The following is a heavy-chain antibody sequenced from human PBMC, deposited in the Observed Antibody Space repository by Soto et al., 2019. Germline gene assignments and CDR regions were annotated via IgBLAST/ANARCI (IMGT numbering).Heavy chain of an antibody. V-gene: IGHV3-23*01. CDR1: GFTFSTCV. D-gene: IGHD6-13*01. Sequence: EVHLLESGGGLVQPGESLRLSCGASGFTFSTCVMTWVRQAPGKGLEWVATISPGGASFYADAVKGRLTISRDNSKNTRYLQMNNLRVEDTAVFYCAKVLISGRWYAEDWGQGTMVTVSS. CDR3: AKVLISGRWYAED. J-gene: IGHJ4*02. CDR2: ISPGGAS.